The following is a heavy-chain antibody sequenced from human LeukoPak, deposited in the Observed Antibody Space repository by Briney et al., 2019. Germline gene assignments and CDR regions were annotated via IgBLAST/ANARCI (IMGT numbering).Heavy chain of an antibody. V-gene: IGHV4-4*07. CDR2: IYTSVST. CDR3: ARANGDYESYWFDP. D-gene: IGHD4-17*01. Sequence: SETLSLTCILSGGSISRYYGSWIRQPAGKGLEWIGRIYTSVSTNYNTSLKSRFTMSVDTTKNQFSLKLSSVTAADTAVYYCARANGDYESYWFDPWGQGTLVTVSS. J-gene: IGHJ5*02. CDR1: GGSISRYY.